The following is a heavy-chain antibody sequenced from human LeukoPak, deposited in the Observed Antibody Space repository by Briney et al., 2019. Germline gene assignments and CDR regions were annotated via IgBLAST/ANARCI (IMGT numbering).Heavy chain of an antibody. V-gene: IGHV3-23*01. D-gene: IGHD6-19*01. CDR1: GFTFSSYA. Sequence: PGGSLRLSCAASGFTFSSYAMSWVRQAPGKGLEWVSAISGSGGSTYYADSVKGRFTISRDNSKNTVYLQMNSLRAEDTALYYCARERAVAGTFNYFDYWGQGTLVTVSS. CDR3: ARERAVAGTFNYFDY. J-gene: IGHJ4*02. CDR2: ISGSGGST.